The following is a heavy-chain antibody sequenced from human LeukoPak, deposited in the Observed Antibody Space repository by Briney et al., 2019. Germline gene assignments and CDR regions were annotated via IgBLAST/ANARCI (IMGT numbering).Heavy chain of an antibody. J-gene: IGHJ4*02. Sequence: SETLSLTCTVSGGSISSYYWSWIRQPPGKGLEWIGYIYYSGSTNYNPSLKSRVTISVDTSKNQFSLKLSSVTAADTAVYYCARSDGGPNVDYWSQGTLVTVSS. D-gene: IGHD3-10*01. V-gene: IGHV4-59*08. CDR2: IYYSGST. CDR3: ARSDGGPNVDY. CDR1: GGSISSYY.